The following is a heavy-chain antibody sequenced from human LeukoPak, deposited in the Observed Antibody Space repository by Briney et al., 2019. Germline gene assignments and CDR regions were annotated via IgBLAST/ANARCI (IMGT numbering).Heavy chain of an antibody. Sequence: GGSLRLSCAASGFTFSSYAMSWFRQAPGKGLEWVSAISGSGGSTYYADSVKGRFTISRDNSKNTLYLQMNSLRAEDTAVYYCAKASLRFLEWLSSFDYWGQGTLVTVSS. J-gene: IGHJ4*02. D-gene: IGHD3-3*01. CDR1: GFTFSSYA. CDR3: AKASLRFLEWLSSFDY. CDR2: ISGSGGST. V-gene: IGHV3-23*01.